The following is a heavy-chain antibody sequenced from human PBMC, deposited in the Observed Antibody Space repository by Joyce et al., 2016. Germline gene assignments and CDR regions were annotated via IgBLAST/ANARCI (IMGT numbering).Heavy chain of an antibody. V-gene: IGHV3-7*03. CDR2: INEDGSEK. D-gene: IGHD6-13*01. Sequence: EVYLVESGGGLVQPGGSLRLSCAASGFSFRYFWMDWVRQALGKGGEWVAQINEDGSEKNYMDSLRGRFTISRDNAKNSVDLQINSLRVEDTAVYYCTRGSGTGWFDPWGQGTLVTVSS. J-gene: IGHJ5*02. CDR3: TRGSGTGWFDP. CDR1: GFSFRYFW.